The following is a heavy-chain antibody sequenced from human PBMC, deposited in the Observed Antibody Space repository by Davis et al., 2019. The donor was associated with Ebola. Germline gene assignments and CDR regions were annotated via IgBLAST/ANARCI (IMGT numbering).Heavy chain of an antibody. Sequence: PSETLSFTCTVSGVSISRHYWSWIRQPPGKRLEWFGSIYYTGNAYYNSSLASRATISVDTSKNQFSLKLTSVTAADTAMYYCSERGSSVWGQGTLVTVSS. CDR3: SERGSSV. CDR2: IYYTGNA. J-gene: IGHJ4*02. D-gene: IGHD3-10*01. V-gene: IGHV4-59*03. CDR1: GVSISRHY.